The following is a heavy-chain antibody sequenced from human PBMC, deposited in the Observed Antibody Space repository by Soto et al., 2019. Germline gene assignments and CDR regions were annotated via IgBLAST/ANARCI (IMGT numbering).Heavy chain of an antibody. Sequence: PSETLSLTCIVSGGSISSYYWNWIRQPPGKTLEWIGYIYYSGSTNYNPPLRSRVTMSLDTSRNQLSLKLTSVTAADTAIYYCARGPNSSGWYLVDSWGQGTLVTVSS. J-gene: IGHJ4*02. D-gene: IGHD6-19*01. CDR3: ARGPNSSGWYLVDS. CDR2: IYYSGST. V-gene: IGHV4-59*01. CDR1: GGSISSYY.